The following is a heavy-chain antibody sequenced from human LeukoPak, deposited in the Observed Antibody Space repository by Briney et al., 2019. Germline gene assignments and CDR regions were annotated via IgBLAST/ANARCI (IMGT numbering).Heavy chain of an antibody. CDR1: GFTFSNHW. D-gene: IGHD6-13*01. CDR3: ARGIAAAGTLDH. J-gene: IGHJ4*02. V-gene: IGHV3-7*04. Sequence: GGSLRLSCGASGFTFSNHWMNWVRQAPGKGLEWVANIKQDGSEKYYVDSVKGRFTISRDNAKNSLYLQLNSLRADDTAVYYCARGIAAAGTLDHWGQGTPVTVSS. CDR2: IKQDGSEK.